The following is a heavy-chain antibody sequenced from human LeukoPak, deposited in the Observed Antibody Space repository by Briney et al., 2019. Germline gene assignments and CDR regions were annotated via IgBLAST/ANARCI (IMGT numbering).Heavy chain of an antibody. Sequence: PGGSLRLSCAASGFTFSSYGMHWVRQAPGKGLEWVAVIWYDGSNKYYADSVKGRFTISRDNSKNTLYLQMNSLRAEDTAVDYCAKEHAGMSSSWYDFIDYWGQGTPVTVSS. J-gene: IGHJ4*02. CDR3: AKEHAGMSSSWYDFIDY. V-gene: IGHV3-33*06. CDR1: GFTFSSYG. D-gene: IGHD6-13*01. CDR2: IWYDGSNK.